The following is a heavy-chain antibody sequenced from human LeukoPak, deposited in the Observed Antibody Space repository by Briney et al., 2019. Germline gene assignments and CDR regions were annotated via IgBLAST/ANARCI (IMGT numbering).Heavy chain of an antibody. CDR2: MNPNSGNT. V-gene: IGHV1-8*03. J-gene: IGHJ5*02. Sequence: VASVKVSCKASGYTFTSYDINWVRQATGQGLEWMGWMNPNSGNTGYAQKFQGRVTITRNTSISTAYMELSSLRSEDTAVYYCARGPTYCSSTSCGKYNWFDPWGQGTLVTVSS. CDR3: ARGPTYCSSTSCGKYNWFDP. CDR1: GYTFTSYD. D-gene: IGHD2-2*01.